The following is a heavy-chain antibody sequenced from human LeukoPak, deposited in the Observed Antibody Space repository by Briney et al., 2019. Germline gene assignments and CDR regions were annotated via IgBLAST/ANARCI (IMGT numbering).Heavy chain of an antibody. CDR3: ARHRSYYVRAFDI. CDR2: INHSGST. D-gene: IGHD1-26*01. CDR1: GGSFSGYY. Sequence: SETLSLTCAVYGGSFSGYYWSWIRQPPGKGLEWIGEINHSGSTNYNPSLTSRVTISVDTSKNQFSLKLSSVTAADTAVYYCARHRSYYVRAFDIWGQGTMVTVSS. V-gene: IGHV4-34*01. J-gene: IGHJ3*02.